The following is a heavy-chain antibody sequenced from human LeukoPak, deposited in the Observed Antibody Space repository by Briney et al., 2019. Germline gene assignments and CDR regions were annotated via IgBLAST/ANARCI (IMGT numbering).Heavy chain of an antibody. J-gene: IGHJ4*02. CDR2: INPNSGGT. V-gene: IGHV1-2*02. CDR3: ARDYYDSSGLDY. CDR1: GYTFTGYY. Sequence: GASVKVSCKASGYTFTGYYMHWVRQAPGQGLEWMGWINPNSGGTNYAQKFQGRVTMTRDTSISTACMELSRLRSDDTAVYYCARDYYDSSGLDYWGQGTLVTVSS. D-gene: IGHD3-22*01.